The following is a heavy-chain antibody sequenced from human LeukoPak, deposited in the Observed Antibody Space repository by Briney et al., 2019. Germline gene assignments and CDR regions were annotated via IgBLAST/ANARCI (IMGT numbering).Heavy chain of an antibody. J-gene: IGHJ6*03. CDR1: GYTFTGYY. CDR3: ARGVTGIYYYYYMDV. Sequence: GASVKVSCKASGYTFTGYYMHWVRQAPGQGLEWMGWINPNSGGTNYAQKFQDRVTMTRDTSISTAYMELSRLRSDDTAVYYCARGVTGIYYYYYMDVWGKGTTVTVSS. V-gene: IGHV1-2*02. D-gene: IGHD6-13*01. CDR2: INPNSGGT.